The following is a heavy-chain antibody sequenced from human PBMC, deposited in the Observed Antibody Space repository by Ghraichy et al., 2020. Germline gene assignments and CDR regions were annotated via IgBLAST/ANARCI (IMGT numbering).Heavy chain of an antibody. CDR2: IKQDGSET. V-gene: IGHV3-7*03. CDR1: GFTFTTYW. D-gene: IGHD2-21*01. CDR3: ARVTRCGGGGCYRGANWYFDL. J-gene: IGHJ2*01. Sequence: GGSLRLSCAASGFTFTTYWMGWVRQAPGKGLEWVANIKQDGSETFYVDSVKGRFTISRDNAKDSLFLQMNTLRAEDTAVYYCARVTRCGGGGCYRGANWYFDLWCRGTLVTVSS.